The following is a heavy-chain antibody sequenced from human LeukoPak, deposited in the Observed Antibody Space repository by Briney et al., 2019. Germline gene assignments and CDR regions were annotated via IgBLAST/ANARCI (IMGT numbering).Heavy chain of an antibody. D-gene: IGHD4-17*01. V-gene: IGHV3-43*02. CDR3: AKDRDDYGNDC. Sequence: GGSLRLSCAASGFTFDDYAMHWVRQAPGKGLEWVSLISGDGGSTYYADSVKGRFTISRDSSKNTLFLQMNSLRVEDTAVYYCAKDRDDYGNDCWGQGVLVTVST. CDR1: GFTFDDYA. J-gene: IGHJ4*02. CDR2: ISGDGGST.